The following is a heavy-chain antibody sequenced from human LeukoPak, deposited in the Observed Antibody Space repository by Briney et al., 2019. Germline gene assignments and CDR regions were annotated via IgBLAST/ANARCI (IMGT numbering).Heavy chain of an antibody. Sequence: TSETLSLTCAVYGGSFSGYYWSWIRQPPGEGLEWIGEINHSGSTNYNPSLKSRVTISVDTSKNQFSLKLSSVTAADTAVYYCARFWSGVDYLDYWGQGTLVTVSS. J-gene: IGHJ4*02. CDR1: GGSFSGYY. V-gene: IGHV4-34*01. CDR2: INHSGST. CDR3: ARFWSGVDYLDY. D-gene: IGHD2-8*01.